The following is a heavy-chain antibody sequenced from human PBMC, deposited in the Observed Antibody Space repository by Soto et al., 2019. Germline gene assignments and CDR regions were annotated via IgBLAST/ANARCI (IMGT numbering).Heavy chain of an antibody. V-gene: IGHV1-69*06. Sequence: SVKVSCKASGGTFRSYAISWVRQAPGQGLEWMGGIIPIFGTANYAQKFQGRVTITADKSTSTAYMELSSLRSEDTAVYYCASPPPVDTAMVTPFHYYGMDVWGQGTTVTVSS. CDR2: IIPIFGTA. J-gene: IGHJ6*02. CDR1: GGTFRSYA. D-gene: IGHD5-18*01. CDR3: ASPPPVDTAMVTPFHYYGMDV.